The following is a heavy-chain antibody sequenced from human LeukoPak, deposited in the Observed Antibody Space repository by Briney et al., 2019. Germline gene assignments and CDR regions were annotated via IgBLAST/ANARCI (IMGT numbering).Heavy chain of an antibody. CDR3: AREERQLAYYFDY. CDR2: IYYSGST. Sequence: SETLSLTCTVSGGSISSSSYYWGWIRQPPGKGLEWIGSIYYSGSTYYNPSLKSRVTISVDTSKNQFSLKLSSVTAADTAVYYCAREERQLAYYFDYWGQGALVTVSS. CDR1: GGSISSSSYY. J-gene: IGHJ4*02. D-gene: IGHD2-2*01. V-gene: IGHV4-39*07.